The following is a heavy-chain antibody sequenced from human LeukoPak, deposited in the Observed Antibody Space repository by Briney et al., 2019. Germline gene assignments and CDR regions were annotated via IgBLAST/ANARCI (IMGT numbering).Heavy chain of an antibody. J-gene: IGHJ4*02. CDR1: GGSISDYY. CDR3: ARHAAETGYFFDY. D-gene: IGHD6-25*01. V-gene: IGHV4-59*08. CDR2: VHHSGST. Sequence: SETLSLTCTVSGGSISDYYWSWIRQPPGKGLEWIGYVHHSGSTKYSPSLKSRVTISVGTSKNQFSLTLTSVTATDTAVYYCARHAAETGYFFDYWGQGTLVTVSS.